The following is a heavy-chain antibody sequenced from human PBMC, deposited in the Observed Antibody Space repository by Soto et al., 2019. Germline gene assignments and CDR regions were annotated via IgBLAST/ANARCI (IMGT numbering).Heavy chain of an antibody. V-gene: IGHV6-1*01. CDR3: AGTTSHQWYYMDV. J-gene: IGHJ6*03. Sequence: SQTLSLTPALSRDRGSCNRAALVWVRLSPSRGLEGLERTYYRSRWYNNYAVSVRSRITVNPDTSKNQFSLQLTSVTPEDTAVYYCAGTTSHQWYYMDVWGKGTTVTVSS. CDR2: TYYRSRWYN. CDR1: RDRGSCNRAA. D-gene: IGHD1-7*01.